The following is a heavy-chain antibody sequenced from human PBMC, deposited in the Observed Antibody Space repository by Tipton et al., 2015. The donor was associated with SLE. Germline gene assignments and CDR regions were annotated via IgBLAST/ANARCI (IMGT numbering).Heavy chain of an antibody. CDR3: ARDRGSSAFDP. V-gene: IGHV3-66*02. CDR1: GFTFVIYA. J-gene: IGHJ5*02. Sequence: SLRLSCVASGFTFVIYAMNWVRQAPGKGLEWVSVIYSGGTTYYADSARGRFTISRDNSKNTVFLQMNSLTTEDSAVYYCARDRGSSAFDPWGQGTLVTVSS. CDR2: IYSGGTT. D-gene: IGHD1-26*01.